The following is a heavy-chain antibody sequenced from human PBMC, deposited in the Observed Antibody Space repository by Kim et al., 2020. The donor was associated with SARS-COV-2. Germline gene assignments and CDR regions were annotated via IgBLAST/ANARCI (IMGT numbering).Heavy chain of an antibody. D-gene: IGHD5-18*01. CDR3: ASGTSRGYSYGPFDY. Sequence: SETLSLTCTVSGGSISSYYWSWIRQPPGKGLEWIGYIYYSGSTNYNPSLKSRVTISVDTSKNQFSLKLSSVTAADTAVYYCASGTSRGYSYGPFDYWGQGTLVTVSS. V-gene: IGHV4-59*01. J-gene: IGHJ4*02. CDR1: GGSISSYY. CDR2: IYYSGST.